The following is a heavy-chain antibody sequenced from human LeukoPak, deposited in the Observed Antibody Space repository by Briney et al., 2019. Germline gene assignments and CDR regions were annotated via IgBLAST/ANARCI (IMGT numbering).Heavy chain of an antibody. J-gene: IGHJ3*02. D-gene: IGHD2-8*01. Sequence: ASVKVSCKASGYTFTGYYMHWVRQAPGQGLEWMGWINPNSGGTNYAQKFQGRVTMTRDTSISPAYMELSRLRSDDTAVYYCARHKWGPYAFDIWGQGTMVTVSS. CDR3: ARHKWGPYAFDI. CDR1: GYTFTGYY. CDR2: INPNSGGT. V-gene: IGHV1-2*02.